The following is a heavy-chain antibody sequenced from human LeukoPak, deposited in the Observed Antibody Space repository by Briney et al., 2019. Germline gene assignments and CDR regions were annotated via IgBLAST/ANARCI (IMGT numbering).Heavy chain of an antibody. Sequence: SETLSLTCAVYGGSFSGYYWSWLRQPPGKGLEWIGEINHSGSTNYNPSLKSRVTISVDTSKNQFSLKLSSVTAADTAVYYCARVFTWYQLLYDAFDIWGQGTMVTVSS. CDR3: ARVFTWYQLLYDAFDI. CDR2: INHSGST. D-gene: IGHD2-2*02. J-gene: IGHJ3*02. V-gene: IGHV4-34*01. CDR1: GGSFSGYY.